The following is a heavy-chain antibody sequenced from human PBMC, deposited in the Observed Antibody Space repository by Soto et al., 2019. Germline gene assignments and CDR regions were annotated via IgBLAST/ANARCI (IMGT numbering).Heavy chain of an antibody. D-gene: IGHD2-15*01. CDR1: GFTFSSNA. CDR2: ISGSGGST. V-gene: IGHV3-23*01. Sequence: GGSLRLSCAASGFTFSSNAMAWVRQAPGKGLEWVSGISGSGGSTYYADSVKGRLTISRDISKNTLYLQMNSLRAEDTAVYYCAKGAGYCSGGSCSDYWGQGTLVTVSS. CDR3: AKGAGYCSGGSCSDY. J-gene: IGHJ4*02.